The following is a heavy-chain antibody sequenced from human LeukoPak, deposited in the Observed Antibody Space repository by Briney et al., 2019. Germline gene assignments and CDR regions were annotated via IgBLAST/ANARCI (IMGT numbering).Heavy chain of an antibody. J-gene: IGHJ4*02. D-gene: IGHD1-20*01. CDR2: IGHRSRDI. Sequence: QPGGSLRLSCAASGFTLSSDTMNWVRQAPGKGLEWVSHIGHRSRDIWHADSVKGRFTASRDNAKNSVYLQMNSLRAEDSALYYCARSLTALDYWGLGTLVTVSS. CDR1: GFTLSSDT. CDR3: ARSLTALDY. V-gene: IGHV3-48*04.